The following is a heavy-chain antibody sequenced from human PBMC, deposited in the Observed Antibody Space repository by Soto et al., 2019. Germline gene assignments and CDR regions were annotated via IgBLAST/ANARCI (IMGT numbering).Heavy chain of an antibody. CDR1: GYTFTGYY. D-gene: IGHD1-26*01. CDR2: INPNSGGT. CDR3: ATDPHAGVGGMDV. J-gene: IGHJ6*02. V-gene: IGHV1-2*02. Sequence: ASVKVSCKASGYTFTGYYMHWVRQAPGQGLEWMGWINPNSGGTNYAQKFQGRVTMTRDTSISTAYMELSRLRSDDTAVYYCATDPHAGVGGMDVWGQGTTVTVSS.